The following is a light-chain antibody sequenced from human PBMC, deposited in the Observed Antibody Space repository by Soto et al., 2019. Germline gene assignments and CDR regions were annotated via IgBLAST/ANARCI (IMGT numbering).Light chain of an antibody. J-gene: IGKJ4*01. V-gene: IGKV1-33*01. CDR3: QHYDQFPFT. Sequence: DIQMTQSPSSLSASVGDRVTITCQASQNIKNYLNWFQQKPGKGPNLLIYDASSLATGVPSRFGGSGSGTDFTLTISSLQPEDIAVYFCQHYDQFPFTFGGGTKVDIK. CDR2: DAS. CDR1: QNIKNY.